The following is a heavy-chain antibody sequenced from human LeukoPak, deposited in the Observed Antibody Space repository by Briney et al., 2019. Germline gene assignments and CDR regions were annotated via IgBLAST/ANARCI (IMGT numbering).Heavy chain of an antibody. J-gene: IGHJ4*02. CDR1: GYTFTSYG. CDR2: ISAYNGNT. V-gene: IGHV1-18*01. D-gene: IGHD3-3*01. CDR3: ARGHYDFWSGYYLFDY. Sequence: ASVKVSCKASGYTFTSYGISWVRQAPGQGLEWMGWISAYNGNTNYAQKLQGRVTMTTDTSTSTAYMELSSLRSEDTAVYYCARGHYDFWSGYYLFDYWGQGTLVTVSS.